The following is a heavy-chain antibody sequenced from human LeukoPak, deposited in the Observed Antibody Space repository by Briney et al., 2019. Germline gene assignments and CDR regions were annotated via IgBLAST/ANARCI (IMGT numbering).Heavy chain of an antibody. CDR2: IKQDGSEK. V-gene: IGHV3-7*01. CDR1: GFTFSSYW. Sequence: SGGSLRLSCAASGFTFSSYWMSWVRQAPGKGLEWVANIKQDGSEKYYVDSVKGRFTISRDNAENSLYLQMNSLRAEDTAVYYCAREITVTTGWFDPWGQGTLVTVSS. J-gene: IGHJ5*02. CDR3: AREITVTTGWFDP. D-gene: IGHD4-17*01.